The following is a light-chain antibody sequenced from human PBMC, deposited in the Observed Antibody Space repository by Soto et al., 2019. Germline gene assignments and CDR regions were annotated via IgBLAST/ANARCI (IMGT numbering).Light chain of an antibody. V-gene: IGKV3-15*01. J-gene: IGKJ5*01. CDR2: GAS. CDR1: QSVGSN. CDR3: QQYNNWPPTIT. Sequence: EIVLTQSPGTLSLSPGERATLSCRASQSVGSNYLAWYQQKPGQAPRLLIYGASTRATGIPARFSGSGSGTEFTLTISSLQSEDFAVYYCQQYNNWPPTITFGQGTRLEIK.